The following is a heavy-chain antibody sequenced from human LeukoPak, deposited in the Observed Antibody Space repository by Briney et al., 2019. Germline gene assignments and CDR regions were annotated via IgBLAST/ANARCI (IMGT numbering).Heavy chain of an antibody. CDR2: IYTSGST. CDR3: ARAPYGPIAVVYFDY. V-gene: IGHV4-61*02. J-gene: IGHJ4*02. CDR1: GGSISSGSYY. D-gene: IGHD6-19*01. Sequence: PSQTLSLTCTVSGGSISSGSYYWSWIRQPAGKGLEWIGRIYTSGSTNYNPSLKSRVTISVDTSKNQFSLKLSSVTAADTAVYYCARAPYGPIAVVYFDYWGQGTLVTVSS.